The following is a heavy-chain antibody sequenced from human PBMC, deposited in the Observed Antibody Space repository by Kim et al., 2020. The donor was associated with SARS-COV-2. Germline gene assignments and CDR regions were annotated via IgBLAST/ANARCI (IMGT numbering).Heavy chain of an antibody. V-gene: IGHV3-7*01. CDR1: GFTFSSRW. CDR2: IKEDGTDT. CDR3: AILDSRPHGSNGY. J-gene: IGHJ4*02. D-gene: IGHD3-10*01. Sequence: GGSLRLSCAVSGFTFSSRWSSWVRQAPGKGLERVACIKEDGTDTHYEDSVKGRFTISRDNAKKALYLQMNSLRAEDTALYYCAILDSRPHGSNGYWGQGT.